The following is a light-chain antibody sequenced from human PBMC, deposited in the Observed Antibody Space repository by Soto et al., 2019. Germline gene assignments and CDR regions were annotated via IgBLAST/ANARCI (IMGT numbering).Light chain of an antibody. V-gene: IGKV3-15*01. Sequence: EIVMTQSPATLSVSPGERATLSCRASQSVSTNLAWYQQIPGQAPRLLISGASTRATGIPARFSGSGSGTEFTLTISSLQSEDFAVYHCQQYNNWPQTFGQGTKVDIK. J-gene: IGKJ1*01. CDR3: QQYNNWPQT. CDR1: QSVSTN. CDR2: GAS.